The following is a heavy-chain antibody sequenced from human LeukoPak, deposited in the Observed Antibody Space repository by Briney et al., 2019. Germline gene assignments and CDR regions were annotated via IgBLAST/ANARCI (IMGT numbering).Heavy chain of an antibody. J-gene: IGHJ4*02. CDR1: GGSISSGDYY. CDR3: ARVRNQLLSFDY. Sequence: SHTLSFTCSVFGGSISSGDYYWSWIRQPPGKGLGWIGYIYYSGSTYYNPSLKSRVTISVDTSKNQFSLKLSSVTAADTAVYYCARVRNQLLSFDYWGQGTLVTVSS. V-gene: IGHV4-30-4*01. D-gene: IGHD2-2*01. CDR2: IYYSGST.